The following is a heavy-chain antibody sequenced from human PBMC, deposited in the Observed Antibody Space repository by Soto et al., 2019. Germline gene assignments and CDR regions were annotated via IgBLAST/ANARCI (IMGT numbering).Heavy chain of an antibody. CDR1: GYTFTSYD. CDR3: TRGRPAMIFGVPIIHKQNLDN. V-gene: IGHV1-8*01. CDR2: MNPDSGNA. J-gene: IGHJ4*02. Sequence: ASVKVSCKASGYTFTSYDINWVRQAAGQGLEWIGWMNPDSGNADYAQKFQGRVTMTRNTSIGTAYIEVSNLKSEDTALYYCTRGRPAMIFGVPIIHKQNLDNWGQGTLVTVSS. D-gene: IGHD3-3*01.